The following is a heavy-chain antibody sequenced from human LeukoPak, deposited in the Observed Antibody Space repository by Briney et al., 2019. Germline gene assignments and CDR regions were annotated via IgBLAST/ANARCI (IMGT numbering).Heavy chain of an antibody. CDR3: ARNAVVGATIWFDP. D-gene: IGHD2-15*01. J-gene: IGHJ5*02. CDR2: INPNSGGT. V-gene: IGHV1-2*02. Sequence: ASVKVSCKASGYTFTGYYMHWVRQAPGQGLEWMGWINPNSGGTNYAQKFQGRVTMTRDTSISTAYMELSRLRSDDTAVYYCARNAVVGATIWFDPWGQGTLVTVSS. CDR1: GYTFTGYY.